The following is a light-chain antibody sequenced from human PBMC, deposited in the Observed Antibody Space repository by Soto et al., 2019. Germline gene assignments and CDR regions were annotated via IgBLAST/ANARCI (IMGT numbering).Light chain of an antibody. CDR3: CSYAGSSIYVV. CDR1: SRDVGRYNL. V-gene: IGLV2-23*01. J-gene: IGLJ2*01. Sequence: QSVLAQPASVSGSPGQSITISCTGSSRDVGRYNLVSWYQQYPGKAPKLMIYEDTQRPSGVSNRFSGSKSGNTASLTISGLQADDEADYYCCSYAGSSIYVVFGRGTQLTVL. CDR2: EDT.